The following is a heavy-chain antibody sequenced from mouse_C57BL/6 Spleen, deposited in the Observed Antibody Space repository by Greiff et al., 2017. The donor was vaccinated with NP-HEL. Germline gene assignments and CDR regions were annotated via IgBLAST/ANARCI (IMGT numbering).Heavy chain of an antibody. J-gene: IGHJ2*01. CDR2: IYPGDGDT. CDR1: GYAFSSSW. V-gene: IGHV1-82*01. D-gene: IGHD1-1*01. Sequence: QVQLQQSGPELVKPGASVKISCKASGYAFSSSWMNWVKQRPGKGLEWIGRIYPGDGDTNYNGKFKGKATLTADKSSSTAYMQLSSLTSEDSAVYFCARPNHYYGSSYLDYWGQGTTLTVSS. CDR3: ARPNHYYGSSYLDY.